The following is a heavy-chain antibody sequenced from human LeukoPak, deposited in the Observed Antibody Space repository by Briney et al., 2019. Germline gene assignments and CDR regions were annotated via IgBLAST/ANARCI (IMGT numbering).Heavy chain of an antibody. CDR1: GYSFTTYW. Sequence: GESLKISCKGSGYSFTTYWITWVRQMPGKGLEWMGTIDPRDSYINYSSSFQGHVTISSDKSISTAYLQWSSLKASDTAMYYCARGYCSSATCYGDYYYGMDVWGQGTTVTVSS. V-gene: IGHV5-10-1*01. D-gene: IGHD2-2*01. J-gene: IGHJ6*02. CDR3: ARGYCSSATCYGDYYYGMDV. CDR2: IDPRDSYI.